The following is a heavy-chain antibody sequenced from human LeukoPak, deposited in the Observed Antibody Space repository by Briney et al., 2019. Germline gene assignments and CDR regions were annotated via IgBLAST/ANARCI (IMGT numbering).Heavy chain of an antibody. D-gene: IGHD1/OR15-1a*01. V-gene: IGHV3-48*03. CDR2: IGISGSTI. CDR3: ASRTRATAPSDY. CDR1: GFTFTTYE. Sequence: AGGSLRLSCAASGFTFTTYEANWVRQAPGKGLEWVSYIGISGSTIYYADSVKGRFTISRDNAKKSLYLQTNSLRAEDTAVYYCASRTRATAPSDYWGQGALVTVSS. J-gene: IGHJ4*02.